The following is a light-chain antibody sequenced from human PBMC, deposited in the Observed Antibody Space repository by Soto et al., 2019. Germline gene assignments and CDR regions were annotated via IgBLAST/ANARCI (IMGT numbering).Light chain of an antibody. V-gene: IGKV2-28*01. Sequence: DIVMTQSPLSLPVTPGEPASISCRSSQSLLHSNGYNYLDWYLQKPGQSPQLLIYWGSNRASGVPDRFSGSGSGTDFSLTISSLQAEDVAVYYCQQYYRSPLSFGGGTRVEIK. J-gene: IGKJ4*01. CDR2: WGS. CDR1: QSLLHSNGYNY. CDR3: QQYYRSPLS.